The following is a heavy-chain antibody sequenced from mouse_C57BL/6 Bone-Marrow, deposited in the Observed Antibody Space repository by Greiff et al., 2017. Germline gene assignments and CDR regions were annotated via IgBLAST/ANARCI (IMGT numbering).Heavy chain of an antibody. Sequence: EVKLMESGAELVKPGASVKLSCTASGFNIKDYYMHWVKQRTEQGLEWIGRIDPEDGETNYAPKFQGKATITAATSSNTAYLQLSSLTAEDTAVYYCALYYDYDAGDYWGQGTTLTVSS. CDR1: GFNIKDYY. V-gene: IGHV14-2*01. CDR3: ALYYDYDAGDY. D-gene: IGHD2-4*01. J-gene: IGHJ2*01. CDR2: IDPEDGET.